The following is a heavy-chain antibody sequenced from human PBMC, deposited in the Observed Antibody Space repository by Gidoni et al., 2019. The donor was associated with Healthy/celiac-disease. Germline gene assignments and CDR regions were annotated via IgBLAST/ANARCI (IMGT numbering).Heavy chain of an antibody. Sequence: QVQLQESGPGLVKPSGTLSLTCAVSGGSISSSNWWSWVRQPPGKELEWIGDIYHSGSTNYNPSLKSRVTRSVDKSKNQFSLKLSSVTAADTAVYYCASNVLRFQHDTHAFDIWGQGTMVTVSS. CDR3: ASNVLRFQHDTHAFDI. CDR1: GGSISSSNW. J-gene: IGHJ3*02. CDR2: IYHSGST. D-gene: IGHD3-3*01. V-gene: IGHV4-4*02.